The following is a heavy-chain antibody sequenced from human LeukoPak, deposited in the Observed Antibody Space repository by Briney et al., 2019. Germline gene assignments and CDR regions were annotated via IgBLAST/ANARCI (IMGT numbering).Heavy chain of an antibody. J-gene: IGHJ4*02. CDR2: INHSGST. CDR1: GGSFSGYY. V-gene: IGHV4-34*01. D-gene: IGHD3-10*01. Sequence: ASETLSLTCAVYGGSFSGYYWSWIRQPPGKGLEWIGEINHSGSTNYNPSLKSRVTISVDTSKNQFSLKLSSVTAADTAVYYCARHGNYYGSGSYYWGQGTLVTVSS. CDR3: ARHGNYYGSGSYY.